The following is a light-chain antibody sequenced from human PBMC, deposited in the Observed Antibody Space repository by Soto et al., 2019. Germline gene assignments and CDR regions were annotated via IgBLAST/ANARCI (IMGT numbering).Light chain of an antibody. J-gene: IGKJ1*01. Sequence: DIQMTQSPSSLSASVEDRVIITCRASQSISNHLNWYQQKPGKAPKLLIFAASSLQSGVPSRFSGSRSGPDFTLTISSLQPDDFATYYCQQYDSFWTMFGQGTKVDIK. CDR3: QQYDSFWTM. V-gene: IGKV1-39*01. CDR1: QSISNH. CDR2: AAS.